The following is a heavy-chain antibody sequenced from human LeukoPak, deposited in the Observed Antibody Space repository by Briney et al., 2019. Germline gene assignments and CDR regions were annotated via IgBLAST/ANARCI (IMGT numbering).Heavy chain of an antibody. CDR1: GFSVNDNH. CDR2: LFPDGRT. Sequence: PGGSLRLSCIVSGFSVNDNHMSWVRQAPGKGLQWVSVLFPDGRTFYGDSVRGRFTISRDLARNTLLLQMHSLRADDTAVHYCARTNPVYGDYDYWGQGTLVTVSS. CDR3: ARTNPVYGDYDY. J-gene: IGHJ4*02. D-gene: IGHD4-17*01. V-gene: IGHV3-53*01.